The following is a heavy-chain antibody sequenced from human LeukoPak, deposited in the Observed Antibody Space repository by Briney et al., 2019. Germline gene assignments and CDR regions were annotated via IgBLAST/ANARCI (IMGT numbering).Heavy chain of an antibody. CDR1: GFTFSSYA. CDR2: ISGSGGRT. J-gene: IGHJ4*02. Sequence: GGSLRLSCAASGFTFSSYAMSWVRQAPGKGLEWVSAISGSGGRTYYADSVKGRFTISRDNAKNSLYLQMNSLRAEDTAVYYCARDLGGGYCSGGSCYPTLFDYWGQGTLVTVSS. V-gene: IGHV3-23*01. CDR3: ARDLGGGYCSGGSCYPTLFDY. D-gene: IGHD2-15*01.